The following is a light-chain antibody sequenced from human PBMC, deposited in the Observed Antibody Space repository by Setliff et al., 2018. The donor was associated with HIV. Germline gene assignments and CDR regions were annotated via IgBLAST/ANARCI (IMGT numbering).Light chain of an antibody. V-gene: IGLV2-8*01. J-gene: IGLJ1*01. CDR2: ELS. CDR1: GNNIANYGS. CDR3: ASYAGDGVHDIYV. Sequence: QSALAQPASVSGSPGQSITISCTGGGNNIANYGSVSWYQQYPGKAPKLMIYELSQRPSGVPDRFSGSKSGNTASLTVSGLQAEDEADYYCASYAGDGVHDIYVFGTGTKVTVL.